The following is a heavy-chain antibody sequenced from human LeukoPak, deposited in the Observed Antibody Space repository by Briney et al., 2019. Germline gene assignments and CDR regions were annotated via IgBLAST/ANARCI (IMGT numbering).Heavy chain of an antibody. CDR1: GFTFGDYA. CDR3: TSSRDGYNFYFDY. V-gene: IGHV3-49*04. D-gene: IGHD5-24*01. J-gene: IGHJ4*02. CDR2: IRSKAYGGTT. Sequence: GGSLRLSCTASGFTFGDYAMSWVRQAPGKGLEWAGFIRSKAYGGTTEYAASVKGRFTISRDDSKSIAYLQMNSLKTEDTAVYYCTSSRDGYNFYFDYWGQGTLVTVSS.